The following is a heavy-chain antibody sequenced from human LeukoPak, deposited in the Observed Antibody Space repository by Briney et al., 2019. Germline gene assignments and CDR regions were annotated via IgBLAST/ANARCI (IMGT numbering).Heavy chain of an antibody. CDR3: ARDLSHYYYYYMDV. J-gene: IGHJ6*03. D-gene: IGHD2/OR15-2a*01. CDR1: GGSISSYY. Sequence: SETLSLTCTVSGGSISSYYWSWIRQPPGKGLEWIGFIFYSGTTNYNPSLKSRVTISVDTSKNQFPLKLSSVTAADTAVYYCARDLSHYYYYYMDVWGKGTTVTVSS. CDR2: IFYSGTT. V-gene: IGHV4-59*01.